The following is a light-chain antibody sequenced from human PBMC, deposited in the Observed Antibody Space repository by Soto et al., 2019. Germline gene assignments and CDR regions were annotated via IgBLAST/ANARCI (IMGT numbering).Light chain of an antibody. CDR2: RNN. CDR1: SSNIGSNY. V-gene: IGLV1-47*01. J-gene: IGLJ1*01. Sequence: QSALTQPPSASGTPGQRVTISCSGSSSNIGSNYVYWYQQLPGTAPKLLIYRNNQRPSGVPDRFSGSKSGTSASLAISGLRSEDEADYYCQSYDSSLSGSRVFGTGTNITVL. CDR3: QSYDSSLSGSRV.